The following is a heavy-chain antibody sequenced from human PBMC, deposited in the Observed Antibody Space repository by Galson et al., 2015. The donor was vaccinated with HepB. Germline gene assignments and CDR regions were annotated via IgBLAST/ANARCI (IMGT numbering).Heavy chain of an antibody. D-gene: IGHD4-17*01. J-gene: IGHJ4*02. CDR2: IIPIFGTA. V-gene: IGHV1-69*01. CDR3: ARVVGDYPYYFDY. CDR1: GGTFSSYA. Sequence: YCKASGGTFSSYAISWVRQAPGQGLEWMGGIIPIFGTANYAQKFQGRVTITADESTSTAYMELSSLRSEDTAVYYCARVVGDYPYYFDYWGQGTLVTVSS.